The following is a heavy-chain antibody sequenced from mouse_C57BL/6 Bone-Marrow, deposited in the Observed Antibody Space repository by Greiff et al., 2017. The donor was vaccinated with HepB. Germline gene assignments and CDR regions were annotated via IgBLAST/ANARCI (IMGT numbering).Heavy chain of an antibody. V-gene: IGHV5-4*01. D-gene: IGHD2-12*01. CDR3: AREGPTIVRGWYFDV. CDR2: ISDGGSYT. J-gene: IGHJ1*03. Sequence: EVMLVESGGGLVKPGGSLKLSCAASGFTFSSYAMSWVRQTPEKRLEWVATISDGGSYTYYPDNVKGRFTISRDNAKNNLYLQMSHLKSEDTAMYYCAREGPTIVRGWYFDVWGTGTTVTVSS. CDR1: GFTFSSYA.